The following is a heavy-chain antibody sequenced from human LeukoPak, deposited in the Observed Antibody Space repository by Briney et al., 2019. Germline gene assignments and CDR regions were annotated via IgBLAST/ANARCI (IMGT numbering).Heavy chain of an antibody. Sequence: SETLSLTCTVSGYSISSGYYWGWIRQPPGKGLEWIGSIYHSGSTYYNPSLKSRVTISVDTSKNQFSLKLSSVTAADTAVYYCARERSTIFGVVIFGYWGQGTLVTVSS. CDR3: ARERSTIFGVVIFGY. V-gene: IGHV4-38-2*02. CDR1: GYSISSGYY. D-gene: IGHD3-3*01. CDR2: IYHSGST. J-gene: IGHJ4*02.